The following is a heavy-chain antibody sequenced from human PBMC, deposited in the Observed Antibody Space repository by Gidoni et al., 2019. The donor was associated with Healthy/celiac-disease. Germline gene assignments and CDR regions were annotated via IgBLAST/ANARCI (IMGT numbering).Heavy chain of an antibody. CDR1: GYSISSGYY. CDR2: IYHSGST. D-gene: IGHD6-13*01. V-gene: IGHV4-38-2*02. Sequence: QVQLQESGPGLVTPSETLSLTCTVSGYSISSGYYWGWIRQPPGKGLEWIGSIYHSGSTYYNPALKSRVTISVDTSKNQFSLKLSSVTAADTAVYYCAREVGSWYDYWGQGTLVTVSS. J-gene: IGHJ4*02. CDR3: AREVGSWYDY.